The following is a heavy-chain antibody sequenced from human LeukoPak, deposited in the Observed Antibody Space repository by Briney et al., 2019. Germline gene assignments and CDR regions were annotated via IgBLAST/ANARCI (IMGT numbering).Heavy chain of an antibody. J-gene: IGHJ4*02. Sequence: ASVKVSCKASGYTFTSYYMHWVRQAPGKGLEWMGGFDPEDGETICAQKFQGRVTMTEDTSTDTAYMELSSLRSEDTAVYYCATGWPRGYGSGSYYDYWGQGTLVTVSS. CDR2: FDPEDGET. V-gene: IGHV1-24*01. CDR3: ATGWPRGYGSGSYYDY. D-gene: IGHD3-10*01. CDR1: GYTFTSYY.